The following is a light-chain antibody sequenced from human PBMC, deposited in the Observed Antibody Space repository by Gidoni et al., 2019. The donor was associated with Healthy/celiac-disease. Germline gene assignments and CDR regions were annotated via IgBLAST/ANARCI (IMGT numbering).Light chain of an antibody. CDR3: QQWKS. CDR2: KAS. Sequence: DIQMTQSPSTLSASVGDRVTITCRASQSISSWLAWYQQKPGKAPKLLIYKASSLESGGPSRFSGSGSGTEFTLTISSLQPDDFATYYCQQWKSFGQGTKVEIK. CDR1: QSISSW. V-gene: IGKV1-5*03. J-gene: IGKJ1*01.